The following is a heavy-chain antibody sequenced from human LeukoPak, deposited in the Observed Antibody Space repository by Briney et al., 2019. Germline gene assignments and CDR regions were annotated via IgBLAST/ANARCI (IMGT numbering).Heavy chain of an antibody. CDR2: IWYDGSNK. Sequence: HPGGSLRLSCAASGFTFSSYGMHWVRQAPGKGLEWVAVIWYDGSNKYYADSVEGRFTIARDNSKNTPYLQMNSLSAADTAVYYCARDGYSSSSGRGGYYYYYYMDVWGKGTTVTVSS. CDR3: ARDGYSSSSGRGGYYYYYYMDV. D-gene: IGHD6-6*01. J-gene: IGHJ6*03. CDR1: GFTFSSYG. V-gene: IGHV3-33*01.